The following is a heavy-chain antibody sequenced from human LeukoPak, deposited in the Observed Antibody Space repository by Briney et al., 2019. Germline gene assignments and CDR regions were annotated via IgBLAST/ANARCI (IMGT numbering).Heavy chain of an antibody. J-gene: IGHJ6*02. CDR3: ARERWSLYSNNYYYYGLDV. V-gene: IGHV3-7*01. Sequence: GGSLRLSCAASGFTFSTYNMNWVRQAPGKGLEWVAHIKQDGSEKNYVDSVKGRFTISRDNAKNSLYLQMNSLRAEDTAVYYCARERWSLYSNNYYYYGLDVWGQGTTVTVSS. CDR1: GFTFSTYN. CDR2: IKQDGSEK. D-gene: IGHD3-3*01.